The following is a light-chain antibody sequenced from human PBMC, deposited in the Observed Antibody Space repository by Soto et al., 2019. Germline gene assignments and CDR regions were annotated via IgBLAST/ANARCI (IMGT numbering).Light chain of an antibody. CDR2: GAS. CDR3: QQYTNWPPWT. V-gene: IGKV3-15*01. Sequence: ETVMTQSPATLSVSPGERATLSCRASQSVSRDLAWYQQKPGQAPRLLIYGASTRAAGIPARFSGSGSGTEFTLTISSLQSEDFAVYYCQQYTNWPPWTFGRGTKVEFK. J-gene: IGKJ1*01. CDR1: QSVSRD.